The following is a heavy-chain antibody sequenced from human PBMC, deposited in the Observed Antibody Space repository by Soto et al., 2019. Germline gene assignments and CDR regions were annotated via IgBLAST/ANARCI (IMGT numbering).Heavy chain of an antibody. D-gene: IGHD2-15*01. J-gene: IGHJ6*02. V-gene: IGHV4-30-2*01. CDR3: ASSGDPYYYYGMDV. CDR1: GGSIGSGGYP. Sequence: PSETLSLTSPVSGGSIGSGGYPWSWIRRPPGKGLEWIGYIYHSGSTYYNPSLKSRVTISVDRSKNQFSLKLSSVTAADTAVYYCASSGDPYYYYGMDVWGQGTTVTVSS. CDR2: IYHSGST.